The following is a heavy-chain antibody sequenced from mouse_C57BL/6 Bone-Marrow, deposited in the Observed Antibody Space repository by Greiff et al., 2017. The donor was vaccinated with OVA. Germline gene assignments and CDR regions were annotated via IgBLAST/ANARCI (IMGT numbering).Heavy chain of an antibody. D-gene: IGHD1-1*01. V-gene: IGHV5-15*01. Sequence: EVHLVESGGGLVQPGGSLKLSCAASGFTFSDYGMAWVRQAPRKGPEWVAFISNLAYSIYYADTVTGRFTISRENAKNTLYLEMSSLRSEDTAMYYCARQNFGSSPRAMDYWGQGTSVTVSS. CDR2: ISNLAYSI. J-gene: IGHJ4*01. CDR1: GFTFSDYG. CDR3: ARQNFGSSPRAMDY.